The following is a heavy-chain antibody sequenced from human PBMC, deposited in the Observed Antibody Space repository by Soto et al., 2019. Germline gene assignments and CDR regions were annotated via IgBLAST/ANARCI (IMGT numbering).Heavy chain of an antibody. CDR2: ITPYNVNT. V-gene: IGHV1-18*01. J-gene: IGHJ3*01. D-gene: IGHD6-19*01. CDR3: ERISARLNDFDV. CDR1: NYHFGSLG. Sequence: QVQLVQSGAEVKNPGASVKVSCQASNYHFGSLGISWVRQAPVQGLEWMGWITPYNVNTHYSEKFQDRVTMTADKSATAADMEVRRLTSDDTAVYLCERISARLNDFDVWGQGTVVTVSS.